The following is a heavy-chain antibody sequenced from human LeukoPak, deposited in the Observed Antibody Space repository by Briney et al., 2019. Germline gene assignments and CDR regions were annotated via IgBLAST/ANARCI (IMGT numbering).Heavy chain of an antibody. V-gene: IGHV3-23*01. CDR3: AKGGGANYFDH. CDR1: GFTFSSYE. D-gene: IGHD1-26*01. Sequence: GGSLRLSCAASGFTFSSYEMNWVRQAPGKGLEWVSAVSSGGRSTYYADSVKGRFTISRDNSKNTLYLQVNSLSAEDTAVYYCAKGGGANYFDHWGQGTLVTVSS. J-gene: IGHJ4*02. CDR2: VSSGGRST.